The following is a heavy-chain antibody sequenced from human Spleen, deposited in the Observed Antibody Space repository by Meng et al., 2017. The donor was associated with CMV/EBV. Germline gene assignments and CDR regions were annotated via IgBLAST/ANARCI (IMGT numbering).Heavy chain of an antibody. Sequence: ASVKVSCKASGYTFGTDGISWVRQAPGQGLEWMGWISAYNGNTNYAQKLQGRVTMTTDTSTSTAYMELRSLRSDDTAVYYCARGDYYYDSSGYYWGWFDPWGQGTLVTVSS. V-gene: IGHV1-18*04. J-gene: IGHJ5*02. CDR2: ISAYNGNT. CDR1: GYTFGTDG. D-gene: IGHD3-22*01. CDR3: ARGDYYYDSSGYYWGWFDP.